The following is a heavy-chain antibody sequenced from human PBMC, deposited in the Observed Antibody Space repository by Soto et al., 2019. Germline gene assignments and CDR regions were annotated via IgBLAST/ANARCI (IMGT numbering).Heavy chain of an antibody. Sequence: PGGSLRLSCAASGFTFSSYGMHWVRQAPGKGLEWVAVIWYDGSNKYYADSVKGRFTISRDNSKNTLYLQMNSLRAEDTAVYYCAIPQQWLAPGRYWGQGTLVTVSS. D-gene: IGHD6-19*01. CDR3: AIPQQWLAPGRY. J-gene: IGHJ4*02. CDR2: IWYDGSNK. CDR1: GFTFSSYG. V-gene: IGHV3-33*01.